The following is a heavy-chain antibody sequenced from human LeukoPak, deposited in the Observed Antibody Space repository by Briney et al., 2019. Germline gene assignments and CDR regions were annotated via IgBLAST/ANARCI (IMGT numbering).Heavy chain of an antibody. CDR3: ARDGPAAAGTIDY. Sequence: GGSLRLSCAASGFTVSSNYMSWVRQAPGKGLEWVSVIYSGGSTYYADSVKGRFTISRDNSKNTLYLQMNSLRAGDTAVYYCARDGPAAAGTIDYWGQGTLVTVSS. D-gene: IGHD6-13*01. CDR2: IYSGGST. V-gene: IGHV3-53*01. J-gene: IGHJ4*02. CDR1: GFTVSSNY.